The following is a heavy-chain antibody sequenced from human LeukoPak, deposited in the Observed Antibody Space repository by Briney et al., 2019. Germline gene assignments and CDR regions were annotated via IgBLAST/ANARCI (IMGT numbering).Heavy chain of an antibody. D-gene: IGHD1-20*01. CDR1: GFTFSSYW. CDR2: INNDGSST. Sequence: GALSLSCAASGFTFSSYWMHWVRPAPGKGLVWVSLINNDGSSTRYADSVKGRFTISRDNAKNTPYLQMNSLRVEDTAVFYCARDNFGFDYWGQGTLDTVSS. CDR3: ARDNFGFDY. V-gene: IGHV3-74*01. J-gene: IGHJ4*02.